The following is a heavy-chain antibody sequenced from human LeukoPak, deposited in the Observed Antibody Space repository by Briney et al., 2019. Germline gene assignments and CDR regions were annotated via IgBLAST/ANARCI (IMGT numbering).Heavy chain of an antibody. CDR3: AAHVLFDSNNYSFWFDP. V-gene: IGHV4-59*08. J-gene: IGHJ5*02. Sequence: SETLSHTRSVSGASINRYWWSSVRQPPERGLAWVAYIHHSGGTKYYPSLRSRATISLDTSKNQVSLMLTSVTAADTAVYLCAAHVLFDSNNYSFWFDPWGQGTLVTVSP. D-gene: IGHD5/OR15-5a*01. CDR2: IHHSGGT. CDR1: GASINRYW.